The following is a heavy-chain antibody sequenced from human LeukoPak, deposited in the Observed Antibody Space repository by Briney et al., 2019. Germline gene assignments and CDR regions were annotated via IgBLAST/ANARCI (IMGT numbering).Heavy chain of an antibody. CDR3: AKHYGASGSYSCPFDY. V-gene: IGHV5-51*01. D-gene: IGHD3-10*01. CDR2: IYPGDSDT. J-gene: IGHJ4*02. Sequence: GESLKISCKGSGYSFTNYWIGWVRQMPGKGPEWMGIIYPGDSDTRYNPSFQGQVTISADKSISTAYLQWNSLKASDTAIYFCAKHYGASGSYSCPFDYWGQGTLVTVSS. CDR1: GYSFTNYW.